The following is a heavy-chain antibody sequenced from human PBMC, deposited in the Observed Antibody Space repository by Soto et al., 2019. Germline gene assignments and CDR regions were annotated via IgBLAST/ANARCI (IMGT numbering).Heavy chain of an antibody. D-gene: IGHD2-21*02. Sequence: QVQLVQSGAEVKKPGSSVKVSCKASGGTFSSYTISWVRQAPGQGLEWMGRIIPILGIANYAQKFQGRVTITADKSTSTAYMELSSLRSEDTAVYYCATLLYCGGDCYRWFDHWGQGSLVTVSS. CDR3: ATLLYCGGDCYRWFDH. CDR1: GGTFSSYT. V-gene: IGHV1-69*02. CDR2: IIPILGIA. J-gene: IGHJ5*02.